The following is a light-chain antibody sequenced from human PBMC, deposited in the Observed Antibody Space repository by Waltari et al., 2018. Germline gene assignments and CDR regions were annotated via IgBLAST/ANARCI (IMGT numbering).Light chain of an antibody. CDR2: GKN. V-gene: IGLV3-19*01. J-gene: IGLJ1*01. CDR3: NSRDSSGNLYV. Sequence: SSELTQDPAVSVALGQTVRITCQGDSLRSYYASGYQRKPGQAPVLVIYGKNNRSSGIPDRFSGSSSGDTASLTITGAQAEDEADYYCNSRDSSGNLYVFGTGTKVTVL. CDR1: SLRSYY.